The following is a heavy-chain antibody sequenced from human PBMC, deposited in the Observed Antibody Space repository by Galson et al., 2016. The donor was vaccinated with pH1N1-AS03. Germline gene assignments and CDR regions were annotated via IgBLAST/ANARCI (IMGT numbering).Heavy chain of an antibody. CDR1: GYTFTSYA. CDR3: ARDRGSGYDFFDYYYGMDV. Sequence: SVKVSCKASGYTFTSYAMHWVRQAPGQRLEWMGWINAGNGNTKYSQKFQGRVTNTRDTSASTAYMELSSLRSEDTAVYYCARDRGSGYDFFDYYYGMDVWGQGTTVTVSS. CDR2: INAGNGNT. J-gene: IGHJ6*02. V-gene: IGHV1-3*01. D-gene: IGHD5-12*01.